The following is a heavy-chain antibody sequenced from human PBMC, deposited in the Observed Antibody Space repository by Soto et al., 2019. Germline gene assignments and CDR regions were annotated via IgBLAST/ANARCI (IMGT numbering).Heavy chain of an antibody. V-gene: IGHV4-59*13. J-gene: IGHJ5*02. D-gene: IGHD6-13*01. CDR1: GGSISNYY. CDR2: IYYSGST. CDR3: ARARVRGIAAAGARGWFDP. Sequence: QVQLQESGPGLVKPSETLSLTCTVSGGSISNYYWSWIRQPPGKGLEWIGYIYYSGSTNYNPSLKSRVTISVATSKNQFSLKLRSVTAADTAVYYCARARVRGIAAAGARGWFDPWGQGTLVTVSS.